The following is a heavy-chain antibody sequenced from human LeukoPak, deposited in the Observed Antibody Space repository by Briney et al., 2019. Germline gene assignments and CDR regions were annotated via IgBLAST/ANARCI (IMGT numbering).Heavy chain of an antibody. CDR1: GGSISSGSYY. CDR2: IYTSGST. D-gene: IGHD6-19*01. CDR3: ARGGVVQYSSGQGIPFDY. Sequence: SQTLPLTCTVSGGSISSGSYYRSWIRQPAGKGPEWIGRIYTSGSTNYNPSLKSRVTISVDTSKNQFSLKLSSVTAADTAVYYCARGGVVQYSSGQGIPFDYWGQGTLVTVSS. J-gene: IGHJ4*02. V-gene: IGHV4-61*02.